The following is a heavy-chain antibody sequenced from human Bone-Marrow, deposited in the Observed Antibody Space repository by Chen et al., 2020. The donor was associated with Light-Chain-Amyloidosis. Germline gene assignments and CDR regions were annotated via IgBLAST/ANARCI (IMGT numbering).Heavy chain of an antibody. V-gene: IGHV4-39*01. CDR3: AALLDNSYAST. CDR1: GGSVRSRGFY. CDR2: ISFSGNT. D-gene: IGHD3-16*01. J-gene: IGHJ5*02. Sequence: QLQLQESGPELAKPSETLSLTCKAAGGSVRSRGFYWGWIRQSPGKGLEWIASISFSGNTYYNPSLKSRVTISIDTSKNQFSMKVTSVTAADTALYYCAALLDNSYASTWGQGTLVTVSS.